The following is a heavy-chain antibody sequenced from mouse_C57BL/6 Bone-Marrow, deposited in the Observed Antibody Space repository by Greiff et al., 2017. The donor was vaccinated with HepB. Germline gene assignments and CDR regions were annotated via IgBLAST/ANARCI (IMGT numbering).Heavy chain of an antibody. CDR3: ASSYAYYDGVDY. V-gene: IGHV1-82*01. CDR1: GYAFSSSW. Sequence: VQLQQPGPELVKPGASVKISCKASGYAFSSSWMNWVKQRPGKGLEWIGRIYPGDGDTNYNGKFKGKATLTADKSSSTAYRQLNSLTTEDSAVYFCASSYAYYDGVDYWGQGTTLTVSS. CDR2: IYPGDGDT. J-gene: IGHJ2*01. D-gene: IGHD1-1*01.